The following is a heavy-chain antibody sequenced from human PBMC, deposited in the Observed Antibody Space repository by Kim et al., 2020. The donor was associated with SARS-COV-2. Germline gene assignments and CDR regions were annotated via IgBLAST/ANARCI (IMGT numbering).Heavy chain of an antibody. CDR3: ARDLVVPARYYYGMDV. J-gene: IGHJ6*02. D-gene: IGHD2-2*01. Sequence: VKGRFTISRDNAKNSLYLQMNSLRAEDTAVYYCARDLVVPARYYYGMDVWGQGTTVTVSS. V-gene: IGHV3-21*01.